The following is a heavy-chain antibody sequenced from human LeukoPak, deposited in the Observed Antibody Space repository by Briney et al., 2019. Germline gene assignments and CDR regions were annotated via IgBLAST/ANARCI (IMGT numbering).Heavy chain of an antibody. CDR1: GYTFTGYY. CDR3: ARDQEGIAVPGTKGKAFDP. Sequence: GASVKVSCKASGYTFTGYYIHWVRQAPGQGLEWMGWINPNSGGTNYAQKFQGRVTMTRDTSISTVYMELSSLRSDDTAVYYCARDQEGIAVPGTKGKAFDPWGQGTLVTVSS. CDR2: INPNSGGT. J-gene: IGHJ5*02. D-gene: IGHD6-19*01. V-gene: IGHV1-2*02.